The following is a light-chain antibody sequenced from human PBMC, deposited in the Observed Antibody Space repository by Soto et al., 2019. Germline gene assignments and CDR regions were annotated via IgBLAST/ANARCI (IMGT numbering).Light chain of an antibody. CDR3: SSYTSGSTLV. CDR2: EGT. Sequence: QSVLTQPASVSGSPGQSITVSCTGTSSDVGSYNLVSWYQQHPGKAPKLMIYEGTKRPSGVSNRFSGSKSGNTASLTISALQAEDEADYYCSSYTSGSTLVFGTGTKVTVL. CDR1: SSDVGSYNL. J-gene: IGLJ1*01. V-gene: IGLV2-14*02.